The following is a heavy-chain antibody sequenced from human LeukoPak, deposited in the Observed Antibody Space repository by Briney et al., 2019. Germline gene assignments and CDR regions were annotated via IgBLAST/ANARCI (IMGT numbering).Heavy chain of an antibody. CDR3: ARSIVGAVGGFDY. J-gene: IGHJ4*02. Sequence: ASVKVSCKDSGGTFSSYAISWVRQAPGQGLEWMGRIIPILGIANYAQKFHGRVTITADKSTSTDYMELSSLRSEDTAVYYCARSIVGAVGGFDYWGQGPLVTVSS. V-gene: IGHV1-69*04. D-gene: IGHD1-26*01. CDR1: GGTFSSYA. CDR2: IIPILGIA.